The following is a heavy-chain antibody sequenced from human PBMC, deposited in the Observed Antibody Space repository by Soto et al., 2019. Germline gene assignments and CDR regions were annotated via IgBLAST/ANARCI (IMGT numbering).Heavy chain of an antibody. CDR3: GTRGSSGHYYGWFDP. D-gene: IGHD3-22*01. V-gene: IGHV3-23*01. Sequence: GWSLRLSCAASGFTFSTHAMSWVRQAPGKGLEWVSSISSGGTTTFYAASVEGRFTISRDKSKNTLYLQMNSLRADDTAVYYCGTRGSSGHYYGWFDPWGQGTLVTVS. J-gene: IGHJ5*02. CDR1: GFTFSTHA. CDR2: ISSGGTTT.